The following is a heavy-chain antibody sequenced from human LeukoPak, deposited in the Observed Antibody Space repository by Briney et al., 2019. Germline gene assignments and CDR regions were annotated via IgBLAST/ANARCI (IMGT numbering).Heavy chain of an antibody. CDR2: IIPIIGTA. CDR3: ARDNPDSSGWYQIDY. Sequence: ASVKVSCKASGGTFSSYAISWGRQAPGQGLEWMGRIIPIIGTANYAQKFQGRVTITADKSTSTAYMELSSLRSEDTAVYYCARDNPDSSGWYQIDYWGQGTLVTVSS. CDR1: GGTFSSYA. D-gene: IGHD6-19*01. V-gene: IGHV1-69*04. J-gene: IGHJ4*02.